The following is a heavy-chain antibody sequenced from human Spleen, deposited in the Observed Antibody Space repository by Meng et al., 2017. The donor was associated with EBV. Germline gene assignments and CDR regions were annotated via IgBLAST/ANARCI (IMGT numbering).Heavy chain of an antibody. J-gene: IGHJ4*02. CDR3: ASAYIYVFDY. D-gene: IGHD5-18*01. V-gene: IGHV1-2*06. CDR1: GYSFTDFS. CDR2: LNPNIGGT. Sequence: VHSVQDAAEVKKPWGSLKVLCKASGYSFTDFSKLWVRQVPGKGLDWMGRLNPNIGGTNYAQNFQGRVSMTSDTSISTAYMALSGLTSDDTAVYYCASAYIYVFDYWGQGTLVTVFS.